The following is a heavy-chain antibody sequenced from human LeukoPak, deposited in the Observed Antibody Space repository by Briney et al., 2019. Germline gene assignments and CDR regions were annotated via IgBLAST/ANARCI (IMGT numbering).Heavy chain of an antibody. Sequence: GGSLRLSCAASGFTFSSYAMHWVRQAPGKGLEWVAVISYDGSNKYYADSVKGRFTISRDSSKNTLYLQMNSLRAEDTAVYYCASGSMDGTVYFDYWGQGTLVTVSS. J-gene: IGHJ4*02. CDR3: ASGSMDGTVYFDY. CDR2: ISYDGSNK. D-gene: IGHD6-19*01. V-gene: IGHV3-30-3*01. CDR1: GFTFSSYA.